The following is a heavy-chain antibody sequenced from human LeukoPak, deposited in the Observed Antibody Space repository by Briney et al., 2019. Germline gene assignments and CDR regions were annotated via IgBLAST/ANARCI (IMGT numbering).Heavy chain of an antibody. J-gene: IGHJ4*02. V-gene: IGHV3-21*01. CDR1: GFTFSDYS. Sequence: PGGSLRLSCAASGFTFSDYSMNWVRQAPGKGLEWVSSISSSSSYIYYADSVKGRFTISRDNAKNSLYLQMNSLRAEDTAVYYCARGYCSGGSCYTSYFDYWGQGTLVTVSS. D-gene: IGHD2-15*01. CDR3: ARGYCSGGSCYTSYFDY. CDR2: ISSSSSYI.